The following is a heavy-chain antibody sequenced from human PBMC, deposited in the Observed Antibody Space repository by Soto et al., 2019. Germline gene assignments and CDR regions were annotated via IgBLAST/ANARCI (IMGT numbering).Heavy chain of an antibody. V-gene: IGHV3-23*01. J-gene: IGHJ3*02. CDR1: GFIFSKYA. CDR2: ITSSGDTT. D-gene: IGHD4-17*01. CDR3: AHPRGYGVFDAIDI. Sequence: GSLRLSCSASGFIFSKYAMNWVRQAPGRGLEWVSAITSSGDTTDYAASVRGRFTISRDNSINALYLHMRSLRPEDTAVYYCAHPRGYGVFDAIDIWGQGTMVTVSS.